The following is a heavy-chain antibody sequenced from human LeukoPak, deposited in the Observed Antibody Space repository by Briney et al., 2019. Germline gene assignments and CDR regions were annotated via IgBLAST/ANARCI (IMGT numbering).Heavy chain of an antibody. D-gene: IGHD6-13*01. Sequence: ASVKVSCKASGYTFTSYGISWVRQAPGQGLEWMGWISAYNGNTNYAQKLQGRVTMTTDTSTSTAYMELRSLRSDDTAVYYCAREGSSWYRYGSVSWFDPWGQGTLVTVSS. J-gene: IGHJ5*02. CDR1: GYTFTSYG. CDR2: ISAYNGNT. CDR3: AREGSSWYRYGSVSWFDP. V-gene: IGHV1-18*01.